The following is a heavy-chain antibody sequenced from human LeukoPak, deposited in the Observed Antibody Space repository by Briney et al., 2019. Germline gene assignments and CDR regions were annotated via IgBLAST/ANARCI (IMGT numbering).Heavy chain of an antibody. D-gene: IGHD3-22*01. V-gene: IGHV3-23*01. Sequence: GGSLRLSCAASGFTFKNYAMNWVRQSPGQGLEWVSTISGDAVTSWYADSVKGRFTVSRDNSKNIVFLQMNNLRAEDTAVYYCAKKDRGGSYKWFDPWGQGTLVTVSS. CDR1: GFTFKNYA. J-gene: IGHJ5*02. CDR2: ISGDAVTS. CDR3: AKKDRGGSYKWFDP.